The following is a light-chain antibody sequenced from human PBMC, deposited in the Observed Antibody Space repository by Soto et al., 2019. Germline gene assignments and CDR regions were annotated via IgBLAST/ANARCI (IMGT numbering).Light chain of an antibody. J-gene: IGLJ3*02. Sequence: QSVLTQPPSASGTPGQRVTISCSGSSPNIGSNIVNWYQQLPGTAPKLLIYSRNQRPSGVPDRFSASKSGTSASLAISGLQSEDEADYYCETWDDSLTGVVFGGGTKLTVL. CDR2: SRN. CDR1: SPNIGSNI. V-gene: IGLV1-44*01. CDR3: ETWDDSLTGVV.